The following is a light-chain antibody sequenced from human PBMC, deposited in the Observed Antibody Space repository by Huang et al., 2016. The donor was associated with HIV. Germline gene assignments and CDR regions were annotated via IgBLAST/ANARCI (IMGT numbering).Light chain of an antibody. V-gene: IGKV3-11*01. Sequence: EIVLTQSPATLSLSPGERATLSCRASQSISTYLAWYQQKPGKAPRLLIYDPSNRSTGIPARFSGRGSGTDFTLSINSLEPEDFVTYYCQQRSTWPLTFGGGTKVET. CDR1: QSISTY. CDR3: QQRSTWPLT. J-gene: IGKJ4*01. CDR2: DPS.